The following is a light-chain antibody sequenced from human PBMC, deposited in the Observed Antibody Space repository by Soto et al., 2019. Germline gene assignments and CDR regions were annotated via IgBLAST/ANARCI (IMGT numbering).Light chain of an antibody. J-gene: IGKJ3*01. CDR3: QQYYIYPPA. V-gene: IGKV1-5*03. CDR2: RAS. CDR1: HSIRSY. Sequence: DIQMTQSPSTLSASVGDRVTITCRASHSIRSYLAWYQQIPGKAPKLLIHRASYLESGVPSRFSGSGSETDFTLAIGSLQPEDSATYFRQQYYIYPPAFGPGTKVQIK.